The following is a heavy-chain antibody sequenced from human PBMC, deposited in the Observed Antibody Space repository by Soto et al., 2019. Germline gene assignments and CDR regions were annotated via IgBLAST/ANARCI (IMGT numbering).Heavy chain of an antibody. V-gene: IGHV3-30*18. CDR1: GFTFSSYG. Sequence: QVQLVESGGGVVQPGRSLRLSCAASGFTFSSYGMHWVRQAPGKGLEWVAVISYDGSNKCYADSVKGRFTISRDNSKNTLYLQLNSLRAEDTAVYYCAKEGDIVATMDPYFDYWCQGTLVTVSS. D-gene: IGHD5-12*01. J-gene: IGHJ4*02. CDR3: AKEGDIVATMDPYFDY. CDR2: ISYDGSNK.